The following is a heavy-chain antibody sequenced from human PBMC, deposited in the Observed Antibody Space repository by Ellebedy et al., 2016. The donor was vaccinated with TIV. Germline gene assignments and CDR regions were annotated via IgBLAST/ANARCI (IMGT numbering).Heavy chain of an antibody. Sequence: ASVKVSCKASGYTFSSYGFNWVRQAPGHGLEWVGWISAHDKTHYAQNVQGRVTMTTDTSTATAYMELRSLRSDDTAVYFCARDMVQGMVARYLWFDYWGQGTPVTVSS. CDR3: ARDMVQGMVARYLWFDY. V-gene: IGHV1-18*04. CDR1: GYTFSSYG. J-gene: IGHJ5*01. D-gene: IGHD5-12*01. CDR2: ISAHDKT.